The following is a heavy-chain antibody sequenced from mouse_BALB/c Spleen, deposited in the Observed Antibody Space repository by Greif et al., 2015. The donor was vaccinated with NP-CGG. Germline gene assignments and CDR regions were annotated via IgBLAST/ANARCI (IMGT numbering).Heavy chain of an antibody. J-gene: IGHJ3*01. Sequence: EVQGVESGGGLVKPGGSLKLSCAASGFAFSSYDMSWVRQTPEKRLEWVAYISSGGGSTYYPDTVKGRFTISRDNAKNTLYLQMSSLKSEDTAMYYCARLYGNYDWFAYWGQGTLVTVSA. D-gene: IGHD2-1*01. CDR3: ARLYGNYDWFAY. V-gene: IGHV5-12-1*01. CDR2: ISSGGGST. CDR1: GFAFSSYD.